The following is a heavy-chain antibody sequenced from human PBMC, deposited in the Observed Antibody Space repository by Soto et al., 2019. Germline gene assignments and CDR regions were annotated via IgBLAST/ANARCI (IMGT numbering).Heavy chain of an antibody. CDR2: ISVNGGTT. Sequence: GGSLRLSCAASGFTFDSSAMTWVRQAPGKGLEWVSTISVNGGTTYFADSVKGRFTISRDNSKNTLYLQMNSLRAEDTAVYYCAKSSCCLEYWGQGTLVTVSS. D-gene: IGHD6-13*01. CDR3: AKSSCCLEY. V-gene: IGHV3-23*01. CDR1: GFTFDSSA. J-gene: IGHJ4*02.